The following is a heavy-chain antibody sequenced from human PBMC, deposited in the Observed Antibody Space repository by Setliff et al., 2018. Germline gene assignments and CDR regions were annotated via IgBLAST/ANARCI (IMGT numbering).Heavy chain of an antibody. D-gene: IGHD3-10*01. CDR3: AKKASPYGSGSYYNEVWPPFDP. Sequence: ASVKVSCKASGGTFSSYAISWVRQAPGQGLEWMGGIIPILGIANYAQKFQGRGTITADESTSTAYMELSSLRSEDTAVYYCAKKASPYGSGSYYNEVWPPFDPWGQGTLVTVSS. CDR2: IIPILGIA. J-gene: IGHJ5*02. V-gene: IGHV1-69*10. CDR1: GGTFSSYA.